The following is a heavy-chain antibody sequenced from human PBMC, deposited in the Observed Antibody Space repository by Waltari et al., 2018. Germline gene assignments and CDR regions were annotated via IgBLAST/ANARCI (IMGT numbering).Heavy chain of an antibody. CDR1: GGTFSSYT. CDR2: IIPILGIA. J-gene: IGHJ4*02. D-gene: IGHD6-13*01. V-gene: IGHV1-69*08. Sequence: QVQLVQSGAEVKKPGSSVKVSCKASGGTFSSYTISWVRQAPGQGLEWMGRIIPILGIANYAQKFQGRVTITADKSTSTAYMELSSLRSEDTAVYYCARDRRGEPAAAFDYWGQGTLVTVSS. CDR3: ARDRRGEPAAAFDY.